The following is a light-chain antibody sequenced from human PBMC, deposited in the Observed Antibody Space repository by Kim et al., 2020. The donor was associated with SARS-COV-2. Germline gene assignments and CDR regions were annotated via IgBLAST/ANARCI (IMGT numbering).Light chain of an antibody. V-gene: IGLV3-1*01. CDR3: QAWDSSNGV. J-gene: IGLJ2*01. Sequence: SYELTQPPSVSVSPGQTASITCSGDKLGDKYARWYQQKPGQAPVLVIYQDSKRPSGIPERFSGSNSGNTATLTISGIQAMAEADYYCQAWDSSNGVFGGGTKLTVL. CDR2: QDS. CDR1: KLGDKY.